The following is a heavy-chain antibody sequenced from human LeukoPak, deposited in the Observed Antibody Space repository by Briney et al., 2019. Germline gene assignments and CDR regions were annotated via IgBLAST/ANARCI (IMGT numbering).Heavy chain of an antibody. Sequence: GGSLRLSCAASGFTFSSYGVHGVGQAPGKGLEWVAVTWYDGSNKYYADSVKGRFTISRDNSKNTLYLQMNSLRAEDTAVYYCARGSAAAVAGTGEDFDYWGQGTLVTVSS. V-gene: IGHV3-33*01. CDR1: GFTFSSYG. CDR2: TWYDGSNK. D-gene: IGHD6-19*01. J-gene: IGHJ4*02. CDR3: ARGSAAAVAGTGEDFDY.